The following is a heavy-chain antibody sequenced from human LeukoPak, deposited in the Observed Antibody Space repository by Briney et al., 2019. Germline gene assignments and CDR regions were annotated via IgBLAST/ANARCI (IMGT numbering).Heavy chain of an antibody. CDR3: AKCEWYVGGNWYYMDV. J-gene: IGHJ6*03. CDR2: ISTGGHTI. D-gene: IGHD3-3*01. V-gene: IGHV3-48*03. Sequence: GGSLRLSCAASGFSFSSYEMNWVRQAPGKGLEWVSYISTGGHTIYYADSVKGRFTISRDNSKNTLYLQMNSLRAEDTAVYYCAKCEWYVGGNWYYMDVWGKGTTVTISS. CDR1: GFSFSSYE.